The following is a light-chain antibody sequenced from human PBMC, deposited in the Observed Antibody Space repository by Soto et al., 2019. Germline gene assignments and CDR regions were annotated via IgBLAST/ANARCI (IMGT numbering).Light chain of an antibody. Sequence: EIVLTQSPATLSLSPGKRATLSCRASQSVGTVLTWYQHKPGQAPRLVIYDVSSRAPGIPARFSGSGSGTDFTLTISTLEPEDFAVYYCHQRSSWPRTFGQGTKLEMK. CDR1: QSVGTV. J-gene: IGKJ2*01. CDR3: HQRSSWPRT. V-gene: IGKV3-11*01. CDR2: DVS.